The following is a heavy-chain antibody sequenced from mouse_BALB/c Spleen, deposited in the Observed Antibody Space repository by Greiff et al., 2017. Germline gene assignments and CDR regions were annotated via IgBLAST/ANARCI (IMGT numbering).Heavy chain of an antibody. CDR1: GYTFTDYN. Sequence: VQLQQSGPELVKPGASVKISCKASGYTFTDYNMHWVKQSHGKSLEWIGYIYPYNGGTGYNQKFKSKATLTVDNSSSTAYMELRSLTSEDSAVYYCARPSYGSSSYFDYWGQGTTLTVSS. V-gene: IGHV1S29*02. CDR3: ARPSYGSSSYFDY. J-gene: IGHJ2*01. D-gene: IGHD1-1*01. CDR2: IYPYNGGT.